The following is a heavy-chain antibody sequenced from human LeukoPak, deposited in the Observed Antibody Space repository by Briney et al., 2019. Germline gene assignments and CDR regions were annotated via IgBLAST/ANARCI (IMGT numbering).Heavy chain of an antibody. CDR1: GYTFPGYY. CDR2: INPNHGGT. CDR3: SRGVVATIPRRNDAFDI. V-gene: IGHV1-2*02. Sequence: GSSVKVSCKASGYTFPGYYMHWVRQAPGQGLEWMGWINPNHGGTHYAPKFQGRVTMTRDHSLSPAYLELSRLRSDDAAVYYCSRGVVATIPRRNDAFDIWGQGTMVTVSS. J-gene: IGHJ3*02. D-gene: IGHD5-12*01.